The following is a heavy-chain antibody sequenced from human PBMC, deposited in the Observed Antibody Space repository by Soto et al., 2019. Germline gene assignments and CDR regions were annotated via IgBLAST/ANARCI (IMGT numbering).Heavy chain of an antibody. V-gene: IGHV4-31*03. CDR3: AREKAANYYYYYMDV. CDR1: GGSISSGGYY. J-gene: IGHJ6*03. Sequence: SETLSLTCTVSGGSISSGGYYWSWIRQHPGKGLEWIGYIYYSGSTYYNPSLKSRVTISVDTSKNQFSLKLSSVTAADTAVYYCAREKAANYYYYYMDVWGKGTTVTVSS. D-gene: IGHD2-15*01. CDR2: IYYSGST.